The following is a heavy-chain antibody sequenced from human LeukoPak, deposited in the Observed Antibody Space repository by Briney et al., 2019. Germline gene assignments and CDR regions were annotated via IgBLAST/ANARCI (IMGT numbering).Heavy chain of an antibody. V-gene: IGHV3-49*04. CDR1: GFIFGDYA. Sequence: GGSLRLSCTTSGFIFGDYAMNWVRQAPGKGLEWVGFIRSKVYGGTTEYAASVKGRFTISKDDSKSIAYLQMSSLKIEDTAVYYCTREVGSYLASDYYYYMDVWGKGTTVTISS. CDR3: TREVGSYLASDYYYYMDV. CDR2: IRSKVYGGTT. J-gene: IGHJ6*03. D-gene: IGHD1-26*01.